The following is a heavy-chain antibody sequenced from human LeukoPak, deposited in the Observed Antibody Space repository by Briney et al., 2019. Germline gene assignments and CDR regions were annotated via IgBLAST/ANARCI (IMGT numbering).Heavy chain of an antibody. CDR3: AKDWGSSGWYNWFDP. D-gene: IGHD6-19*01. CDR2: ISHDGSIE. V-gene: IGHV3-30*18. Sequence: GGSLRLSCVVSGFAISTHGMRWARQAPGKGLEWVAMISHDGSIEHYGDSVKGRLTISRDNSKNTLYLQMNSLRDEDTGVYYCAKDWGSSGWYNWFDPWGQGTLVTVSS. J-gene: IGHJ5*02. CDR1: GFAISTHG.